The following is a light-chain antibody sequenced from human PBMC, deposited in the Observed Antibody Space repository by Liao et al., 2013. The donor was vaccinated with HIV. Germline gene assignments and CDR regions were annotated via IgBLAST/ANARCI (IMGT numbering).Light chain of an antibody. J-gene: IGLJ2*01. Sequence: SYDLTQPPSVSVSPGQTASITCSGDNLGHKYACWYRQKAGQSPVLVIYQDSKRPSGIPERFSGSNSGNTATLTISGTQAMDEADYYCQAWDSSVVFGGGTKLTVL. CDR2: QDS. CDR1: NLGHKY. CDR3: QAWDSSVV. V-gene: IGLV3-1*01.